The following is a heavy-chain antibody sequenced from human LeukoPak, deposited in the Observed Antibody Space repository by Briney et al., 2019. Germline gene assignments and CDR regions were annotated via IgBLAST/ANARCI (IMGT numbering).Heavy chain of an antibody. CDR3: ARDLVWGSYRYFDWFDP. Sequence: ASVKVSCKASGYTFTSYYMHWMRQAPGQGLEWMGIINPSGGSTSYAQKFQGRVTMTRDTSTSTVYMELSSLRSEDTAVYYCARDLVWGSYRYFDWFDPWGQGTLVTVSS. CDR1: GYTFTSYY. D-gene: IGHD3-16*02. CDR2: INPSGGST. J-gene: IGHJ5*02. V-gene: IGHV1-46*01.